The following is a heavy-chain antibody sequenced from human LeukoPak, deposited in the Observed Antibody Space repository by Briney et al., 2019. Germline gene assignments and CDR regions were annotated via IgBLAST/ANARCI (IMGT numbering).Heavy chain of an antibody. D-gene: IGHD2-2*02. CDR3: ARGYCSSTSCYTFDY. Sequence: SGTLSLTCAVSGGSISSSNWWSWVRQPPGKGLEWIGEIYHSGSTNYNPSLKSRDTISVDKSKNQFSLKLSSVTAADTAVYYCARGYCSSTSCYTFDYWGQGTLVTVSS. J-gene: IGHJ4*02. V-gene: IGHV4-4*02. CDR2: IYHSGST. CDR1: GGSISSSNW.